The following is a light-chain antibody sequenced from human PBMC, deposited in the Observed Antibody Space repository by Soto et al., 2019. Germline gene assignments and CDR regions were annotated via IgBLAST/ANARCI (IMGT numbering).Light chain of an antibody. CDR2: GAS. CDR3: QQLMSYPIT. Sequence: IQLTQSPSSLSASVGDRVTLTCLASQDISSSLAWYKQKPGKAPKLLIYGASTLQSGVPSRFRGSGSGTDFTLTINSLQPEDFATYYCQQLMSYPITFGQGTRLEIK. CDR1: QDISSS. J-gene: IGKJ5*01. V-gene: IGKV1-9*01.